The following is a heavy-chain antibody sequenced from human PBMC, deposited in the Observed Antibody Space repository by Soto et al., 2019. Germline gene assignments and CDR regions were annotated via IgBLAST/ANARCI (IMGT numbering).Heavy chain of an antibody. J-gene: IGHJ6*03. CDR3: ARATSSSWSLYYYYYYMDV. CDR1: GFTLSSYG. D-gene: IGHD6-13*01. CDR2: IWYDGSNK. Sequence: GGSMRLSCAASGFTLSSYGRGGVRHAPGKGLEGVAVIWYDGSNKYYADSVKGRFTISRDNSKNTLYLQMNSLRAEDTAVYYCARATSSSWSLYYYYYYMDVLGKGTTVTVSS. V-gene: IGHV3-33*01.